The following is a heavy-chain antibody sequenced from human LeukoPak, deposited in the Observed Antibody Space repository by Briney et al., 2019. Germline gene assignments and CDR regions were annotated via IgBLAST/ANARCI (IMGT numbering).Heavy chain of an antibody. CDR2: IEADGSDT. CDR3: ATWAFYHNLDV. D-gene: IGHD2/OR15-2a*01. CDR1: GFTIGPYA. Sequence: GGALRLSCAASGFTIGPYAMYWVRQGPGRGLEWVSAIEADGSDTFYADSVRGRFTTSRDNSKNSLYLQMNSLTNEDTALYYCATWAFYHNLDVWGQGTTVIVSS. V-gene: IGHV3-43*02. J-gene: IGHJ6*02.